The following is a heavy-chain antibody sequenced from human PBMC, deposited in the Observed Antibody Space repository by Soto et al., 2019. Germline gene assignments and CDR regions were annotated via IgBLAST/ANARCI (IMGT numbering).Heavy chain of an antibody. CDR2: IWYDGSNK. V-gene: IGHV3-33*01. J-gene: IGHJ4*02. D-gene: IGHD6-19*01. Sequence: GGSLRLSCAASGLTFRNYGMHWVRQAPGKGLEWVAVIWYDGSNKYYADSVKGRFTISRDNSKNTLYLQMNSLRAEDTAVYYCARDVRSAALDCWGQGTLVTVSS. CDR3: ARDVRSAALDC. CDR1: GLTFRNYG.